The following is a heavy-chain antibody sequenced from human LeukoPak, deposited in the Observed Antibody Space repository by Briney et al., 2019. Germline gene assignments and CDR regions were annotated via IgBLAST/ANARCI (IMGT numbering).Heavy chain of an antibody. CDR3: ARGSVVTLAFDV. D-gene: IGHD4-23*01. V-gene: IGHV1-18*01. J-gene: IGHJ3*01. Sequence: ASVTVSCKASGYTFTSYGITWVRQAPGQGLEWMGWISAYNGNTNYAQNLQGRVTMTTDPSTTTAYMELTSLRSDDTAVYYCARGSVVTLAFDVWGQGTMVTVSS. CDR1: GYTFTSYG. CDR2: ISAYNGNT.